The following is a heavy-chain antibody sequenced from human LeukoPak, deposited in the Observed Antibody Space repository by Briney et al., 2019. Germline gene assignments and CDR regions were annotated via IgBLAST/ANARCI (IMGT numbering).Heavy chain of an antibody. Sequence: GGSLRLSCAASGFTFSSYSMNWVRQAPGKGLEWVSSISSSSSYIYYADSVKGRFTISRDNAKNSLYLQMNSLRAEDTAVYYCARDEVAPAAIGNYWGQGTLVTVSS. J-gene: IGHJ4*02. CDR1: GFTFSSYS. CDR3: ARDEVAPAAIGNY. D-gene: IGHD2-2*01. V-gene: IGHV3-21*01. CDR2: ISSSSSYI.